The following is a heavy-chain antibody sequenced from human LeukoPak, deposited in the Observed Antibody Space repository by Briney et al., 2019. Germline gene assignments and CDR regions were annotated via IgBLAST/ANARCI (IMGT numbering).Heavy chain of an antibody. V-gene: IGHV3-30*04. CDR3: ARAVGY. CDR2: ISYDGSNK. CDR1: GFTFSSYA. J-gene: IGHJ4*02. Sequence: GGSLRLSCAASGFTFSSYAMHWVRQAPGKGLEWVAVISYDGSNKYYADSVKGRFTISRDNSKSTLYLQMNSLRGEDTAVYYCARAVGYWGQGTLVTVSS.